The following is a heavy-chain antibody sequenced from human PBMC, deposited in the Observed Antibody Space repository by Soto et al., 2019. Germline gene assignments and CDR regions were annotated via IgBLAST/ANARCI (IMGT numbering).Heavy chain of an antibody. CDR2: INSDGSST. Sequence: EVQLVESGGGLVQPGGSLRLSCAASGFTFSSDCMHWVRQAPGKGLVWVSRINSDGSSTSYADSVKGRFTISRDNAKKTLYLQMNSLRAEDTAVYYCARDDRSFYYYYYMDVWGKGTTVTVSS. V-gene: IGHV3-74*01. J-gene: IGHJ6*03. D-gene: IGHD6-6*01. CDR1: GFTFSSDC. CDR3: ARDDRSFYYYYYMDV.